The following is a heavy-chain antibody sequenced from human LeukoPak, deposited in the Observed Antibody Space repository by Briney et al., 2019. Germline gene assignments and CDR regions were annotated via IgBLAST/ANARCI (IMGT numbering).Heavy chain of an antibody. V-gene: IGHV4-39*01. Sequence: SETLSLTCTVSGGSLSSSSYYWGWIRQPPGKGLEWIGSIYYSGSTYYNPSLKSRVTISVDTSKTQFSLTLSSVTAADTAVYYCARFEGYYFDYWGQGTLVTVSS. J-gene: IGHJ4*02. CDR1: GGSLSSSSYY. CDR3: ARFEGYYFDY. CDR2: IYYSGST.